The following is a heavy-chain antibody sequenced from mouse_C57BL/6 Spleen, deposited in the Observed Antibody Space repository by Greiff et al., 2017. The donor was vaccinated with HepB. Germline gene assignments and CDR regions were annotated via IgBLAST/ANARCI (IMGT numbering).Heavy chain of an antibody. CDR3: ASPRLRGAYFDY. Sequence: EVQLQQSGAELVKPGASVKLSCTASGFNIKDYYMHWVKQRTEQGLEWIGRIDPEDGETKYAPKFQGKATITAETSSNPAYLQLSSLTSVDTAVYYCASPRLRGAYFDYWGQGTTLTVSS. J-gene: IGHJ2*01. D-gene: IGHD1-2*01. CDR1: GFNIKDYY. V-gene: IGHV14-2*01. CDR2: IDPEDGET.